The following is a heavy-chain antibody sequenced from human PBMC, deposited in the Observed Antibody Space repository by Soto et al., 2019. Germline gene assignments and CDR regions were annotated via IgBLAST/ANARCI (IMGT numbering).Heavy chain of an antibody. CDR3: ARDWGDRGPPQYCFDY. J-gene: IGHJ4*02. Sequence: GASVKGSCKASGYTFTSYYMHWVRQAPGQGLEWMGIINPSGGSTSYAQKFQGRVTMTRDTSTSTVYMELSSLRSEDTAVYYCARDWGDRGPPQYCFDYWGQGPLVTVSS. V-gene: IGHV1-46*01. CDR1: GYTFTSYY. CDR2: INPSGGST. D-gene: IGHD3-16*01.